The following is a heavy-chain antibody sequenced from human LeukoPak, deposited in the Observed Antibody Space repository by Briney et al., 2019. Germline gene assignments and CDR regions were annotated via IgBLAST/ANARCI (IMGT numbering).Heavy chain of an antibody. D-gene: IGHD3-22*01. CDR3: ARTYYYDSSGPYY. CDR2: IYYSGNT. Sequence: SETLSLTCTVSGDSISTSNSYWGWIRQPPGKGLEWIGSIYYSGNTYYNASLKSRVTISVDTSKNQFSLKFTSVTAADTAVYYCARTYYYDSSGPYYWGQGTLVTVSS. V-gene: IGHV4-39*07. J-gene: IGHJ4*02. CDR1: GDSISTSNSY.